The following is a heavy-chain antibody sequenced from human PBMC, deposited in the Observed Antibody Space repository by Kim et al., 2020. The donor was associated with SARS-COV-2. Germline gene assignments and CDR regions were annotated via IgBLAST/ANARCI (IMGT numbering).Heavy chain of an antibody. J-gene: IGHJ2*01. CDR2: ISGSGGST. CDR1: GFTFSSYA. V-gene: IGHV3-23*01. Sequence: GGSLRLSCAASGFTSGFTFSSYAMGWVRQAPGKGLEWVSVISGSGGSTYYADSVEGRFSISRHNSKNTLYLQLNSLRAEDTAVYYCAKGRYCSGGTCYF. D-gene: IGHD2-15*01. CDR3: AKGRYCSGGTCYF.